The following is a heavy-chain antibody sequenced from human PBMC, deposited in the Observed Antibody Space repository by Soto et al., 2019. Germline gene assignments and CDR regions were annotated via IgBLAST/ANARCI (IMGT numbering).Heavy chain of an antibody. CDR1: GLTFSSYS. Sequence: HPGGSLRLSCAASGLTFSSYSMNWVRQAPGRGLEWLSYISGSSTTIHYADSVKGRFTASRDNAKNSVYLQMSSLSDDDTAVYFCARHGPHGRIAEGYYYGMDVWGQGTTVTVSS. J-gene: IGHJ6*02. V-gene: IGHV3-48*02. CDR3: ARHGPHGRIAEGYYYGMDV. D-gene: IGHD2-21*01. CDR2: ISGSSTTI.